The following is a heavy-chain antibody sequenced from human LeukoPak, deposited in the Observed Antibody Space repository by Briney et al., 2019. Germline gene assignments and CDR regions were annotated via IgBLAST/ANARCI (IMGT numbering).Heavy chain of an antibody. CDR2: MSASGDET. V-gene: IGHV3-23*01. Sequence: TGGSLRLSCATSGFTFRTYAMTWVRQAPGKGLEWVSAMSASGDETKYADSVKGRFAISRDNSRNTLFLQINRLRGDDTAVYYCARDYKADYRGQGTLVTVSS. CDR1: GFTFRTYA. D-gene: IGHD5-24*01. J-gene: IGHJ4*02. CDR3: ARDYKADY.